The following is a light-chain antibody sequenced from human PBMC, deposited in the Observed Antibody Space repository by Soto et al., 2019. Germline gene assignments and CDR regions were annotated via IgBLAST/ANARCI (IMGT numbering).Light chain of an antibody. Sequence: DIQITPSPSTLSSSVGPTVTLTCRASQSVGVWLAWYQQKPGRAPKLLIYDASTLQRGVPSRFSGSGSGTEFTLNISSLQPEDFATYYCQQYDISSGTFGQGTKVDIK. CDR3: QQYDISSGT. CDR1: QSVGVW. V-gene: IGKV1-5*01. CDR2: DAS. J-gene: IGKJ1*01.